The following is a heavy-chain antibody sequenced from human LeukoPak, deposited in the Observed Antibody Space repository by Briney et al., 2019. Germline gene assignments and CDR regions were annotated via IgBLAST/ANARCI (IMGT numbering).Heavy chain of an antibody. D-gene: IGHD3-10*01. V-gene: IGHV4-39*01. Sequence: PSETLSLTCTVSGGSITSSSYYWVWIRQPPGKGLEWIGSIFHSGSTYYNASLKSRVTISVDTSRNQFSLKLSSVTAADTAVYYCARRMVRGVIIKRPNWFDPWGQGTLVTVSS. CDR2: IFHSGST. CDR3: ARRMVRGVIIKRPNWFDP. CDR1: GGSITSSSYY. J-gene: IGHJ5*02.